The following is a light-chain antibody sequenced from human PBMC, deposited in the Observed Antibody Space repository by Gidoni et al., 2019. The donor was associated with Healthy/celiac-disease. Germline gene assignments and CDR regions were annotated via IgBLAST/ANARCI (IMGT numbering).Light chain of an antibody. CDR1: QSVSSSY. V-gene: IGKV3-20*01. CDR3: QQGFT. CDR2: GAS. J-gene: IGKJ3*01. Sequence: DIALTQSPGTLSVSPGERATLSCRASQSVSSSYLAWYQQNTGQAPRLLIYGASSRATGIPDRFSGSGSGTDFTLTISRLEPEDFAVYYCQQGFTFGPGTKVDIK.